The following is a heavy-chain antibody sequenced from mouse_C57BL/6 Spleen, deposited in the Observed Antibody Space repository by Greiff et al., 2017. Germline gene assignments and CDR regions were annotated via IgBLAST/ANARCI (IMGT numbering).Heavy chain of an antibody. D-gene: IGHD2-1*01. CDR1: GYTFTSYW. CDR3: ARSGGNYGVYY. V-gene: IGHV1-64*01. Sequence: VQLQQPGAELVKPGASVKLSCKASGYTFTSYWMHWVKQRPGQGLEWIGMIHPNSGSTNYNEKFKSKATLTVDKSSSTAYMQLSSLTSEDSAVYYCARSGGNYGVYYWGQGTTLTVSS. CDR2: IHPNSGST. J-gene: IGHJ2*01.